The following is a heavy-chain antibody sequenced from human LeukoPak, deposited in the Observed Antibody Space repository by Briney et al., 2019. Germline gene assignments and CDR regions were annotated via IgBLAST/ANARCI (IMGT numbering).Heavy chain of an antibody. D-gene: IGHD6-13*01. J-gene: IGHJ6*03. V-gene: IGHV4-39*07. Sequence: PSETLSLTCTVSGGSISTYYWSWIRQPPGKGLEWIGSIYYSGSTYYNPSLKSRVTISVDTSKNQFSLKLSSVTAADTAVYYCARDGRAAAGYYYYYMDVWAKGPRSPSP. CDR1: GGSISTYY. CDR3: ARDGRAAAGYYYYYMDV. CDR2: IYYSGST.